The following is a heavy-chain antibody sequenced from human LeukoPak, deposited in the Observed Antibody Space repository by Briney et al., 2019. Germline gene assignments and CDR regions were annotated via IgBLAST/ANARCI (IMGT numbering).Heavy chain of an antibody. CDR2: IKEDGSEK. CDR3: TRAFSSWSDYFDY. CDR1: GFTFSDCW. D-gene: IGHD6-13*01. Sequence: SGGSLRLSCEASGFTFSDCWMSWVRQAPGKGLEWVAIIKEDGSEKFYVGSVKGRFTISRDNAKNSLYLQMDNLRAEDTAVYYCTRAFSSWSDYFDYWGQGTLVTVSS. J-gene: IGHJ4*02. V-gene: IGHV3-7*04.